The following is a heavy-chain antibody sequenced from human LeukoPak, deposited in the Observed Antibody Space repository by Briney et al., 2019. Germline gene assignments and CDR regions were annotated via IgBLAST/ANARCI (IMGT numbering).Heavy chain of an antibody. D-gene: IGHD3-16*01. V-gene: IGHV4-59*01. CDR1: SGSIGSYY. CDR2: IFASGTS. Sequence: PSETLSLTCSLSSGSIGSYYRTWVRQTPRKGLEWIGYIFASGTSEYNPSLKSRVTIALDMSRNQFSLNMTSVTAADTAVYFCARGWGSSRGRLDSWGQGTLVTVS. J-gene: IGHJ4*02. CDR3: ARGWGSSRGRLDS.